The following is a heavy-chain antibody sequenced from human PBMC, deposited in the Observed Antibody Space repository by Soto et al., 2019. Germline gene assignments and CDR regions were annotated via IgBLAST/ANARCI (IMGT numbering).Heavy chain of an antibody. V-gene: IGHV4-34*01. CDR2: INHSGST. Sequence: QVQLQQWGAGLLKPSETLSLTCAVYGGSFSGYYWSWIRQPPGKGLEWIGEINHSGSTNYNPSLKRRVTISLDTSKNQFSLKLSSVTAADTAVYYCARGPLVATIEGYYFDYWGQGTLVTVSS. D-gene: IGHD5-12*01. J-gene: IGHJ4*02. CDR3: ARGPLVATIEGYYFDY. CDR1: GGSFSGYY.